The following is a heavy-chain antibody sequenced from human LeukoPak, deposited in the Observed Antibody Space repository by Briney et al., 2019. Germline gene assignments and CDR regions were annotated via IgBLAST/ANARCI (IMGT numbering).Heavy chain of an antibody. CDR2: IYHSGST. J-gene: IGHJ5*02. CDR1: GYSIRSGYY. D-gene: IGHD6-13*01. CDR3: AREGDSSSVGWFDP. Sequence: PSETLSLTCTVSGYSIRSGYYWGWIRQPPGKGLEWIGNIYHSGSTYSSPSLKSRVTISVDKSKNQFSLKLNSVTAADTAVYYCAREGDSSSVGWFDPWGQGTLVTVSS. V-gene: IGHV4-38-2*02.